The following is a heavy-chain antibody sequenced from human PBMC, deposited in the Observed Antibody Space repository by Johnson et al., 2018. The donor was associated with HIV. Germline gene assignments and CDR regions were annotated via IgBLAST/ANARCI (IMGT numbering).Heavy chain of an antibody. CDR3: AKGQSSGYPKDAFDI. V-gene: IGHV3-30*02. J-gene: IGHJ3*02. CDR1: GFTFSSYA. D-gene: IGHD3-22*01. Sequence: QVQLVESGGRVVQPGRSLRLSCAASGFTFSSYAMHWVRQAPGKGLEWVAVIRYDGSNKYYSDSVKGRFTISRDNSKNTLYLQMNSLRAEETAGYYCAKGQSSGYPKDAFDIWGQGTIVTVSS. CDR2: IRYDGSNK.